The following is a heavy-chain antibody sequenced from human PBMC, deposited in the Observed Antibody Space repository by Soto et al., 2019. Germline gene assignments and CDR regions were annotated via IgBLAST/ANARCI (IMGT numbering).Heavy chain of an antibody. CDR3: ARDGGVGATSYYGMDV. D-gene: IGHD1-26*01. CDR1: GGSISSYY. J-gene: IGHJ6*02. CDR2: IYTRGST. Sequence: SETLSLTCTVSGGSISSYYWSWIRQPAGKGLEWIGRIYTRGSTNYNPSLKSRVTMSVDTSKNQFSLKLSSVTAADTAVYYCARDGGVGATSYYGMDVWGQGTTVTVSS. V-gene: IGHV4-4*07.